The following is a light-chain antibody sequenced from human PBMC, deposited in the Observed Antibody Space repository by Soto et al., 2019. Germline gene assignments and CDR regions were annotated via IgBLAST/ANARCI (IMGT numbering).Light chain of an antibody. CDR3: GSWDSSLTYV. Sequence: VLTQPPSVSAAPGQKVTISCSGSSSNIGNNFVTWYQQLPGTAPKLLIYDNNKRPSGIPDRFSGSQSGTSATLGITGLQTGDEAVYYCGSWDSSLTYVFGTGTKGTVL. CDR2: DNN. CDR1: SSNIGNNF. J-gene: IGLJ1*01. V-gene: IGLV1-51*01.